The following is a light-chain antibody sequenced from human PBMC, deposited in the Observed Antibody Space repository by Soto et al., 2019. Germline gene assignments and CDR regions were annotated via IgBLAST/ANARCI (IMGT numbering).Light chain of an antibody. V-gene: IGKV1-12*01. CDR2: SAS. CDR1: QDIGTY. CDR3: QQANSFLFS. J-gene: IGKJ4*01. Sequence: IQMTQSPSSVSASVGDKIIITCRASQDIGTYLAWFQQKPGKAPQLLISSASSLRSGVPSRFSGSGSGTDFTLTITSLQPEDFATYYCQQANSFLFSFCGGTKVEIK.